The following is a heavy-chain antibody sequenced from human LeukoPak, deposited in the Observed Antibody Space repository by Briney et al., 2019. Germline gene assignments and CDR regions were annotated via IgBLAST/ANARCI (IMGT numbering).Heavy chain of an antibody. Sequence: GGSVRLSCAASGFTFSSYSMNWVRQAPGKGLEWVSYISSSSSTIYYADSVKGRFTISRDNAKNSLYLQMNGLRADDTATYYCARGATDTTRWFDPWGQGTLVTVSS. CDR3: ARGATDTTRWFDP. V-gene: IGHV3-48*04. CDR1: GFTFSSYS. J-gene: IGHJ5*02. CDR2: ISSSSSTI. D-gene: IGHD1-7*01.